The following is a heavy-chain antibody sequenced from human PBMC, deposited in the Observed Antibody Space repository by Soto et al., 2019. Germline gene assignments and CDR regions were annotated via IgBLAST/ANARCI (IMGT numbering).Heavy chain of an antibody. D-gene: IGHD3-3*01. J-gene: IGHJ4*02. V-gene: IGHV4-59*12. Sequence: SETLSLTCTVSSAPITKYYWGWVRQAPGRGLEWIGFTHHSGYISYSPSLKSRVTMSVDPSKNQVSLKLTSVTAADTAVYYCAKDRLNLRFLEWLAIFDYWGQGTLVTVSS. CDR3: AKDRLNLRFLEWLAIFDY. CDR2: THHSGYI. CDR1: SAPITKYY.